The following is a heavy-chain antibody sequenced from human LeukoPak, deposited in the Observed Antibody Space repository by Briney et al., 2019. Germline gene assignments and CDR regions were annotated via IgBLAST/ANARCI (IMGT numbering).Heavy chain of an antibody. D-gene: IGHD3-10*01. CDR3: ARTITRYYFDY. Sequence: GASVKVSCKASGYTFTSYYMHWVRQAPGQGLEWMGIINPSGGSTSYAQKFQGRVTMTRDMSTSTVYMELSSLRSEDTAVYYCARTITRYYFDYWGQGTLVTVSS. J-gene: IGHJ4*02. CDR2: INPSGGST. CDR1: GYTFTSYY. V-gene: IGHV1-46*01.